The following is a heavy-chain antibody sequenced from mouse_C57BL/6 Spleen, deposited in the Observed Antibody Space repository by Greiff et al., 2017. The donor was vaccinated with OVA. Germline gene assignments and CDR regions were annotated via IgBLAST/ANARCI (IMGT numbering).Heavy chain of an antibody. D-gene: IGHD1-3*01. CDR3: VGKSWGGY. J-gene: IGHJ3*01. Sequence: EVKLVESGGGLVQPKGSLKLSCAASGFSFNTYAMNWVRQAPGKGLEWVARIRSKSNNYATYYADSVKVRFTISRDDSESMLYLQMNNLKTEDTAQDFCVGKSWGGYRGPGTLVTVSA. CDR1: GFSFNTYA. CDR2: IRSKSNNYAT. V-gene: IGHV10-1*01.